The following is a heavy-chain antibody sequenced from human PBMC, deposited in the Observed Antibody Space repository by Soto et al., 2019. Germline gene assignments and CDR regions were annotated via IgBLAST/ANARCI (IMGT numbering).Heavy chain of an antibody. CDR3: ARGDGYSSSSNPYYFDY. CDR2: INHSGST. D-gene: IGHD6-6*01. Sequence: QVQLQQWGAGLLKPSETLSLTCAVYGGSFSGYYWSWIRQPPGKGLEWIGEINHSGSTNYNPSLKSRVTISVDTSTNQFSLKLSSVTAADTAVYYCARGDGYSSSSNPYYFDYWGQGTLVTVSS. J-gene: IGHJ4*02. V-gene: IGHV4-34*01. CDR1: GGSFSGYY.